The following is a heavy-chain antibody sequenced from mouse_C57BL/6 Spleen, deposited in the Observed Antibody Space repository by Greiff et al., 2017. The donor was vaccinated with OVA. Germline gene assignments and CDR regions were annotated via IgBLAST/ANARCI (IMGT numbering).Heavy chain of an antibody. D-gene: IGHD1-1*01. CDR2: ISYDGSN. Sequence: EVKLMESGPGLVKPSQSLSLTCSVTGYSITSGYYWNWIRQFPGNKLEWMGYISYDGSNNYNPSLKNRISITRDTSKNQFFLKLNSVTTEDTATYYCALGSYWYFDVWGTGTTVTVSS. V-gene: IGHV3-6*01. J-gene: IGHJ1*03. CDR3: ALGSYWYFDV. CDR1: GYSITSGYY.